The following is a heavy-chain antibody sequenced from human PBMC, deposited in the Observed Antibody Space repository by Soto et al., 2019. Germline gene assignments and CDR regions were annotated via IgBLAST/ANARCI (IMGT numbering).Heavy chain of an antibody. CDR3: ARDHGSSLQYFYGMDV. CDR1: GYTFTGYY. D-gene: IGHD6-6*01. J-gene: IGHJ6*02. CDR2: INPNSGGT. Sequence: ASVKVSCKASGYTFTGYYMHWVRQAPGQGLEWMGWINPNSGGTNYAQKFQGRVTMTRDTSISTAYMELSRLRSDDTAVYYCARDHGSSLQYFYGMDVWGQGTTVTVSS. V-gene: IGHV1-2*02.